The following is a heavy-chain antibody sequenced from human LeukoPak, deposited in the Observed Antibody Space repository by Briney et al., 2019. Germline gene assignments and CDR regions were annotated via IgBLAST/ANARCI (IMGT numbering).Heavy chain of an antibody. J-gene: IGHJ1*01. D-gene: IGHD2-2*01. Sequence: SGPTLVKPTQTLTLTCTFSGFSLSTSGVGVGWIRQPPGKALEWLALIYWDDDKRYSPSLKSRLTITKDTSKNQVVLTMTNMDPVDTAKYYCAHFGDCSSTSCYAYFQHWGQGTLVTVSS. CDR1: GFSLSTSGVG. V-gene: IGHV2-5*02. CDR2: IYWDDDK. CDR3: AHFGDCSSTSCYAYFQH.